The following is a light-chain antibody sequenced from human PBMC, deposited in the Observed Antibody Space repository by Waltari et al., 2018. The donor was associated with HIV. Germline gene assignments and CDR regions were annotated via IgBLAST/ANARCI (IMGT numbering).Light chain of an antibody. CDR1: PSHIADNY. CDR2: ENN. J-gene: IGLJ3*02. Sequence: QSVLTQPPSVSAAPGQKVTFSCSGSPSHIADNYLSWYQHLPGTAPKLLIFENNKRPSGIPDRFSGSKSGTSATLGITGLQTGDEADYYCGTWDSNLSAWVFGGGTKVTVL. CDR3: GTWDSNLSAWV. V-gene: IGLV1-51*02.